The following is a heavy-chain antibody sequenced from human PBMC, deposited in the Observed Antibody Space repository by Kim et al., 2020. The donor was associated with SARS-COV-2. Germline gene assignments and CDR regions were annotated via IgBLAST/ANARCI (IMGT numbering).Heavy chain of an antibody. V-gene: IGHV4-39*01. D-gene: IGHD3-16*01. CDR2: YSVIT. CDR3: AMGADD. J-gene: IGHJ4*02. Sequence: YSVITYYDPSLKIRVTISVDTSKNQFSLKLSSVTAADTAVYYCAMGADDWGQGTLVTVSS.